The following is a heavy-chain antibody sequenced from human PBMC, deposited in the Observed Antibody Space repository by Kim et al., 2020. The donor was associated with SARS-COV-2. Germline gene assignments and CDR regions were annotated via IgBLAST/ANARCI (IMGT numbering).Heavy chain of an antibody. CDR2: ISSSGSTT. Sequence: GGSLRLSCEASGFTFSSYEMNWVRQAPGKGLEWVSYISSSGSTTYYADSVKGRFTISRDNAKNSLYLRMNNLRAEDTALYYCGREIHRTTKYLDYWGQGTLVTVSS. CDR1: GFTFSSYE. CDR3: GREIHRTTKYLDY. V-gene: IGHV3-48*03. J-gene: IGHJ4*02.